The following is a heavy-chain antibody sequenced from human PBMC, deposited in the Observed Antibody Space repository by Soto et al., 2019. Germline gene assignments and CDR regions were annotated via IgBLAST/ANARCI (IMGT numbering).Heavy chain of an antibody. V-gene: IGHV3-64*04. CDR2: ISDTGGST. CDR1: GFTFNKYA. D-gene: IGHD6-13*01. J-gene: IGHJ4*02. Sequence: GGSLRLSCSASGFTFNKYAMHWVRQAPGTGLQYVSGISDTGGSTFHADSVKGRFTISRDNANNSLYLQMNSLKPEDTAFYYCAKALYGSSSSPIDYWGQGTLVTVSS. CDR3: AKALYGSSSSPIDY.